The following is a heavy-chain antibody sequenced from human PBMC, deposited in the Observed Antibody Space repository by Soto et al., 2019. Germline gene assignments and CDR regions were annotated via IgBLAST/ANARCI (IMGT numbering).Heavy chain of an antibody. V-gene: IGHV1-18*04. D-gene: IGHD4-17*01. CDR2: ISAYSGNT. CDR3: ARDQTVLDY. J-gene: IGHJ4*02. Sequence: ASVKVSCKASGYTFTSYAFNWVRQAPGQGLEWMGWISAYSGNTNYAQKFQGRVTMTTDTSTSTVYMELRSLRSDDTAVYYCARDQTVLDYWGQGTLVTVSS. CDR1: GYTFTSYA.